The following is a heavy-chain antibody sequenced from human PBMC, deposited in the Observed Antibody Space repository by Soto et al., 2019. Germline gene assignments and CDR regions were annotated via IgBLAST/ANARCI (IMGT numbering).Heavy chain of an antibody. V-gene: IGHV3-66*01. CDR3: VRENYYYGMDV. J-gene: IGHJ6*02. CDR1: GFDASVNF. Sequence: EVQLVESGGTLVQPGGSLKLSCAAYGFDASVNFMTWVRQAPGKGLEWVSSINNAGTTFYADSVKGRFTISRDDSKNTLFLQMNSLRVEDTAMYYCVRENYYYGMDVWGQGTAVTVSS. CDR2: INNAGTT.